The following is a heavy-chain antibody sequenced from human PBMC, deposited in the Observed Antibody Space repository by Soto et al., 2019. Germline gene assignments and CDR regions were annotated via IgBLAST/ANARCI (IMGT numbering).Heavy chain of an antibody. CDR3: AKDALARGRRNMDHFDY. J-gene: IGHJ4*02. V-gene: IGHV3-30*18. CDR2: ISYDGSNK. Sequence: QVQLVESGGGVVQPGRSLRLSCAASGFTFSSYGMHWVRQAPGKGLEWVAVISYDGSNKYYADSVKGRFTISRDNSKNTLYLQMNSLRAEDTAVYYCAKDALARGRRNMDHFDYWGQGTLVTVSS. CDR1: GFTFSSYG. D-gene: IGHD1-26*01.